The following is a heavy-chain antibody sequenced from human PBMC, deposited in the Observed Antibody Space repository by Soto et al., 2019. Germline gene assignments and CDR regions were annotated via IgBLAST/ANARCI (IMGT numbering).Heavy chain of an antibody. J-gene: IGHJ6*02. D-gene: IGHD6-13*01. V-gene: IGHV4-34*01. Sequence: PSETLSLTCAVYGGSFSGYYWSWIRQPPGKGLEWIGEINHSGSTNYNPSLKSRVTISVDTSKNQFSLKLSSVTAADTAVYYCASSNPGYSSSWDVYYYYYYGMDVWGQGTTVTVS. CDR2: INHSGST. CDR1: GGSFSGYY. CDR3: ASSNPGYSSSWDVYYYYYYGMDV.